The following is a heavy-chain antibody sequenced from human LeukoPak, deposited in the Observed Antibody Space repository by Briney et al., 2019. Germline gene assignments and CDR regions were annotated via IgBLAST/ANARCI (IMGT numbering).Heavy chain of an antibody. CDR1: GGSIRNKY. V-gene: IGHV4-59*01. J-gene: IGHJ5*02. Sequence: SETLSPTCTVSGGSIRNKYWSWIRQPPGKGLEWIGYIYYTGSSTYYNPSLKSRVSISVDTSKNQFSLRLNSVTAADTAVYYCARPQWQDTMGPWFDPWGQGTLVTVSS. CDR2: IYYTGSST. CDR3: ARPQWQDTMGPWFDP. D-gene: IGHD3-10*01.